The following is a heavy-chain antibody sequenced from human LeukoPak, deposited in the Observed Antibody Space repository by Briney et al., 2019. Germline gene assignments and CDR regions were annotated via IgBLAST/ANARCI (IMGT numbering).Heavy chain of an antibody. CDR3: VRHNTGGDY. J-gene: IGHJ4*02. CDR2: VYPFDSEN. Sequence: GESLKISCQASGYSFNTFFIAWVRQTPGRGLEWMGIVYPFDSENRYGPSFQGQVTISADKSTSSAYLQWDSLKASDTAMYYCVRHNTGGDYWGQGTLVTVSS. V-gene: IGHV5-51*01. D-gene: IGHD2-8*02. CDR1: GYSFNTFF.